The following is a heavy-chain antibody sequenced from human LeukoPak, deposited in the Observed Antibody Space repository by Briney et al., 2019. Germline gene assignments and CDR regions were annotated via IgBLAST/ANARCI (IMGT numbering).Heavy chain of an antibody. CDR3: ARDLSEKYSTDY. Sequence: GGSLRLSCAVSGFTFRNYAIHWVRQAPGKGLEWVAFISYDGNVKYYADSAKGRFTISRDNSRNTLDLQMNSLRPEDTAIYYCARDLSEKYSTDYWGQGTLVTVSS. D-gene: IGHD1-26*01. CDR2: ISYDGNVK. CDR1: GFTFRNYA. V-gene: IGHV3-30-3*01. J-gene: IGHJ4*02.